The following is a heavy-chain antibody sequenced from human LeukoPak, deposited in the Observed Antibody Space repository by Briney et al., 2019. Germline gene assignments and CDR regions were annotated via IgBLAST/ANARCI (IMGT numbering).Heavy chain of an antibody. CDR1: GGSISSGDYY. Sequence: SETLSLTCTVSGGSISSGDYYWSWIRQPPGKGLEWIGYIYYSGSTYYNPSLKSRVTISVDTSKKQFSLKLTSVTAADTAVYYCARGWAVGPLHFDYWGQGTLVTVSS. V-gene: IGHV4-30-4*08. CDR3: ARGWAVGPLHFDY. CDR2: IYYSGST. J-gene: IGHJ4*02. D-gene: IGHD1-26*01.